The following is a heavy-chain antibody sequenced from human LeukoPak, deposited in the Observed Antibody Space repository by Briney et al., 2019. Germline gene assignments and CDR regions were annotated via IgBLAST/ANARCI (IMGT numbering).Heavy chain of an antibody. D-gene: IGHD2-15*01. J-gene: IGHJ5*02. CDR1: GYTFTSYG. V-gene: IGHV1-18*01. Sequence: APVKVSCKASGYTFTSYGISWVRQAPGQGLEWMGWISAYNGNTNYAQKLQGRVTMTTDTSTSTAYMELRSLRSDDTAVYYCARADIVVVVAASWFDPWGQGTLVTVSS. CDR3: ARADIVVVVAASWFDP. CDR2: ISAYNGNT.